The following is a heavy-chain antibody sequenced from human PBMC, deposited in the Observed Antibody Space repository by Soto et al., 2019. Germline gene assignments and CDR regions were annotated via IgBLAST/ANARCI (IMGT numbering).Heavy chain of an antibody. D-gene: IGHD2-8*01. Sequence: GASVKVSCKASGYTTSSYGFSWVRQAPGQALEWMGWVSADNGNTDFAQKFQGRVTMTTDSSRSTAYMELKSLRSDDTAMYYCARMGDYLYGFHIWGQGTMVTVSS. CDR2: VSADNGNT. CDR3: ARMGDYLYGFHI. CDR1: GYTTSSYG. J-gene: IGHJ3*02. V-gene: IGHV1-18*01.